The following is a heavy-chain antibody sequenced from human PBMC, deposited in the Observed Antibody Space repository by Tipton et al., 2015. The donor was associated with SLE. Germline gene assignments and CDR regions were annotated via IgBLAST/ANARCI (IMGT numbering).Heavy chain of an antibody. Sequence: TLSLTCTVSGPSLSSSTYDWGWIRQPPGKGLEWIGYIYHSASTNYNPSLKSRVTISVDTSKNQFSLKLSSVTAADTAVYYCARGYQLPLGPYYYYYMDVWGKGTTVTVSS. D-gene: IGHD2-2*01. CDR2: IYHSAST. CDR3: ARGYQLPLGPYYYYYMDV. CDR1: GPSLSSSTYD. J-gene: IGHJ6*03. V-gene: IGHV4-39*07.